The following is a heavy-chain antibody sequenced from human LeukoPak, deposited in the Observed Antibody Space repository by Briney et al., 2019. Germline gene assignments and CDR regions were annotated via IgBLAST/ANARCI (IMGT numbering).Heavy chain of an antibody. CDR1: GFTFSSYS. D-gene: IGHD3-22*01. CDR2: ISSSSSYI. V-gene: IGHV3-21*01. J-gene: IGHJ4*02. Sequence: GGSLRLSCAASGFTFSSYSMNWVRQAPGKGLEWVSSISSSSSYIYYADSVKGRFTISRDNAKNSLYLQMNSLRAEDTAVYYCARDPLPSRYYDSSGYHTLWGQGTLVTVSS. CDR3: ARDPLPSRYYDSSGYHTL.